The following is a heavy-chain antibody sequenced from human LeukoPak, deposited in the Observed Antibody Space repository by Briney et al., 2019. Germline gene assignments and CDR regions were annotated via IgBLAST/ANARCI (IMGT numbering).Heavy chain of an antibody. Sequence: GGSLRLSCAASGITFSIYAMTWVRQAPGKGLEWVSGIRGSGGSADYAASVKGRFTISRDNSKNTLYLQMNSLRAEDTAVYYCARAPYSSNWYLDYWGQGTLVTVSS. CDR3: ARAPYSSNWYLDY. V-gene: IGHV3-23*01. D-gene: IGHD6-13*01. J-gene: IGHJ4*02. CDR2: IRGSGGSA. CDR1: GITFSIYA.